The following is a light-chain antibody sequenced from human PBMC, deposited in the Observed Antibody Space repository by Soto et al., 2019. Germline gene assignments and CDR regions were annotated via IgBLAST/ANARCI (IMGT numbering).Light chain of an antibody. V-gene: IGKV1-33*01. Sequence: DIQLTQSPYSLSASVGDRVTITCQASQDINNYLNWYQQKPGKAPNLLIFDASSVETGVPSRFSGSGSGTHFTFTISSLEPEDIATYHCQQYEDLPLTFGGGTRVELK. CDR3: QQYEDLPLT. J-gene: IGKJ4*01. CDR2: DAS. CDR1: QDINNY.